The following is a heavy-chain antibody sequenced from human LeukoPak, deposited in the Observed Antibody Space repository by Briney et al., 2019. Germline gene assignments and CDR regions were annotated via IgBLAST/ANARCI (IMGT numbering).Heavy chain of an antibody. CDR3: VRSGYSGGRFEY. CDR1: GFTLTNYW. D-gene: IGHD5-12*01. CDR2: INSDDSIT. Sequence: PGGSLRLSCAASGFTLTNYWMHWVRQTPGKGLVWVSRINSDDSITTYADSVKGRFTISRDNAKNTVYLQMDSLRAEDTAVYYCVRSGYSGGRFEYWGQGTLVTVSS. V-gene: IGHV3-74*03. J-gene: IGHJ4*02.